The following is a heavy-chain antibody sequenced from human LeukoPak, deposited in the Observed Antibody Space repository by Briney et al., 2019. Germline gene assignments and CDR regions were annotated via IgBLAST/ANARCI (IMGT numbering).Heavy chain of an antibody. CDR3: AKYTPVWFGSHPFDY. J-gene: IGHJ4*02. V-gene: IGHV3-23*01. D-gene: IGHD3-10*01. CDR1: GFIFDDYA. Sequence: GGSLRLSCAASGFIFDDYAIHWVRQAPGKGLEWVSAISGSGGSTYYADSVKGRFTISRDNSKNTLYLQMNSLRAEDTAVYYCAKYTPVWFGSHPFDYWGQGTLVTVSS. CDR2: ISGSGGST.